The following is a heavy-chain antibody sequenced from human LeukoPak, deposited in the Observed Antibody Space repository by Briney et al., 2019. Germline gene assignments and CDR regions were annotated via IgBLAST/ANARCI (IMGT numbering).Heavy chain of an antibody. CDR1: GGSISSGGYS. CDR3: ARMGYDSSGWYTDY. D-gene: IGHD3-22*01. CDR2: IYHSGST. Sequence: SETLSLTCAVSGGSISSGGYSWRWIRQPPGKGLEWIGYIYHSGSTYYNPSLKSRVTISVDRSKNQFSLKLSSVTAADTAVYYCARMGYDSSGWYTDYWGQGTLVTVSS. V-gene: IGHV4-30-2*01. J-gene: IGHJ4*02.